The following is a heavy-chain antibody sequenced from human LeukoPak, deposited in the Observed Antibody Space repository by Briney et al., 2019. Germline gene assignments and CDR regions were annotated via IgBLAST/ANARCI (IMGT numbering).Heavy chain of an antibody. CDR2: ISGDGGST. CDR3: AKDITIFGVVIIRGLDY. D-gene: IGHD3-3*01. Sequence: GGSLRLSCAASGFTFDDYAMHWVRQAPGKGLEWVSLISGDGGSTYYADSVKGRFTISRDNSKNSLYPQMNSLRTEDTALYYCAKDITIFGVVIIRGLDYWGQGTLVTVSS. J-gene: IGHJ4*02. V-gene: IGHV3-43*02. CDR1: GFTFDDYA.